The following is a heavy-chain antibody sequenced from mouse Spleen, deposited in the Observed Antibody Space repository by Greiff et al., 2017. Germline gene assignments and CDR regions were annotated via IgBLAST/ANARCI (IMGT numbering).Heavy chain of an antibody. Sequence: VQLQQSGPELVKPGASVKISCKASGYSFTGYYMNWVKQSPEKSLEWIGEINPSTGGTTYNQKFKAKATLTVDKSSSTAYMQLKSLTSEDSAVYYCARSQLGRDYFDYWGQGTTLTVSS. J-gene: IGHJ2*01. CDR2: INPSTGGT. CDR3: ARSQLGRDYFDY. D-gene: IGHD4-1*02. CDR1: GYSFTGYY. V-gene: IGHV1-42*01.